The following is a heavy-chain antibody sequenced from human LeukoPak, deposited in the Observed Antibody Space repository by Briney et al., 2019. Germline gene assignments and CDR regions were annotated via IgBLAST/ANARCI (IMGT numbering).Heavy chain of an antibody. CDR2: IYYSGST. V-gene: IGHV4-39*07. D-gene: IGHD1-26*01. CDR1: GGSISSSSYY. CDR3: ARGRSYRYAFDI. J-gene: IGHJ3*02. Sequence: PSETLSLTCTVSGGSISSSSYYWGWIRQPPGKGLEWIGSIYYSGSTYYNPSPKSRVTISVDTSKNQFSLKLSSVTAADTAVYYCARGRSYRYAFDIWGQGTMVTVSS.